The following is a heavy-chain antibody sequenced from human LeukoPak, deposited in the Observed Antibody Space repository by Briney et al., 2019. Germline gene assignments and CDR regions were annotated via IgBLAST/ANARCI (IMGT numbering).Heavy chain of an antibody. D-gene: IGHD6-13*01. CDR1: GGSISSGGYY. CDR3: ARGSLSSSWATYNWFDP. CDR2: IYHSGST. Sequence: PSQTLSLTCTVSGGSISSGGYYWSWIRQPPGKGLEWIGYIYHSGSTYYNPSLKSRVTISVDRSKNQFSLKLSSVPAADTAVYYCARGSLSSSWATYNWFDPWGQGTLVTVSS. V-gene: IGHV4-30-2*01. J-gene: IGHJ5*02.